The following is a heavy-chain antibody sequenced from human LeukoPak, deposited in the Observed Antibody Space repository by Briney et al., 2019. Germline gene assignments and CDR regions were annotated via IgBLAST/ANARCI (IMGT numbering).Heavy chain of an antibody. V-gene: IGHV1-69*13. CDR1: GGIFSNYA. Sequence: SVKVSCKASGGIFSNYAITWVRQAPGQGLEWMGGIIPIFGAANYAQKFQGRVTITADESTSTAYMELSSLRSEDTAVYYCARVPPQSRTNGVFAYYYYGMDVWGQGTTVTVS. D-gene: IGHD2-8*01. J-gene: IGHJ6*02. CDR3: ARVPPQSRTNGVFAYYYYGMDV. CDR2: IIPIFGAA.